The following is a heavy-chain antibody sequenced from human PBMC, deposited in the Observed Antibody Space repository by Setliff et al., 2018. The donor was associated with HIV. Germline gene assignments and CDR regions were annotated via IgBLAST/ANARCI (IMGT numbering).Heavy chain of an antibody. J-gene: IGHJ5*02. V-gene: IGHV4-39*07. CDR2: ITHTRAT. Sequence: SETLSLTCTVSGGSISSASYYWSWIRQPPGKGLEWIGDITHTRATNYNPSLQSRVTMSVDTSKNQFSLKLNSVTAADTAVYYCVRGGDSSSWYWGRWFDPWGQGTLVTVSS. D-gene: IGHD6-13*01. CDR3: VRGGDSSSWYWGRWFDP. CDR1: GGSISSASYY.